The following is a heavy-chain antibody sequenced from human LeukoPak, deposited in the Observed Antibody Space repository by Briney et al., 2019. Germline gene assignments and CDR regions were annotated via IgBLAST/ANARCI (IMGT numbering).Heavy chain of an antibody. CDR2: IRSNSDGGTI. CDR1: GFTFSNAW. CDR3: ATDFYSST. J-gene: IGHJ5*02. Sequence: GGSLRLSCAASGFTFSNAWMNWVRQAPGKGLEWVGRIRSNSDGGTIDYAAPVKGRFTLSRDDSKTTLYLQMNSLQTEDTAVYYCATDFYSSTWGQGTLVTVSS. D-gene: IGHD2-2*01. V-gene: IGHV3-15*07.